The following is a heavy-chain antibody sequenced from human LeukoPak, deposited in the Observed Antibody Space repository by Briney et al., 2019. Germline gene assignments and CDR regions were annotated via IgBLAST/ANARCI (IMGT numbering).Heavy chain of an antibody. J-gene: IGHJ4*02. CDR3: ARRHYYDSSGYYYY. V-gene: IGHV4-39*01. CDR1: GGSISSSSYY. CDR2: IYYSGST. Sequence: SETLSLTCTVSGGSISSSSYYWGWIRQPPGKGLEWIGSIYYSGSTYYNPSLKSRVTISVDTSMNQFSLKLSSVTAADTAVYYCARRHYYDSSGYYYYWGQGTLVTVSS. D-gene: IGHD3-22*01.